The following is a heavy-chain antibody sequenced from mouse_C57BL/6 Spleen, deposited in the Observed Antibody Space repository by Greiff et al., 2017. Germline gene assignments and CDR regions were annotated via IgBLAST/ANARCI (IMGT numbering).Heavy chain of an antibody. CDR2: IYPRSGNT. V-gene: IGHV1-81*01. CDR1: GYTFTSYG. D-gene: IGHD1-1*01. CDR3: ARQATTVVDY. Sequence: QVQLQQSGAELARPGASVKLSCKASGYTFTSYGISWVKQRTGQGLEWIGEIYPRSGNTYSNEKFKGKATRTADKSSSTAYMELRSLASEDSAVYFCARQATTVVDYWGQGTTLTVSS. J-gene: IGHJ2*01.